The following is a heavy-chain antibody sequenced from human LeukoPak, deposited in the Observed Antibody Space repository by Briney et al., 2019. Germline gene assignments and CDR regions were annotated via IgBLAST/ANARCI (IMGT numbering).Heavy chain of an antibody. CDR3: ARADGDAFDI. CDR2: IYTSGST. Sequence: PSQTLSLTCTVSGGSISSGSYYWRWIRQPAGKGLEWIGRIYTSGSTNYNPSLKSRVTMSVDTSKNQFSLKLSSVTAADTAVYYCARADGDAFDIWGQGTMVTVSS. V-gene: IGHV4-61*02. J-gene: IGHJ3*02. CDR1: GGSISSGSYY. D-gene: IGHD5-24*01.